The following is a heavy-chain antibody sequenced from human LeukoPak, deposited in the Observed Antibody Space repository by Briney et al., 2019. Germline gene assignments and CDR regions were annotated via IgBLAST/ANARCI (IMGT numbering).Heavy chain of an antibody. CDR2: ISYDGDKQ. V-gene: IGHV3-30-3*01. J-gene: IGHJ5*02. CDR3: ARESHEGASRAYNWFDP. Sequence: GGSLRLSCAATGFTFNTFAMHWVRQAPGKGLEWLGLISYDGDKQIYPASVKGRFSFSRDNSNNTLYLQMNNLRPEDTALYYCARESHEGASRAYNWFDPWGQGTLVSVSS. D-gene: IGHD1-26*01. CDR1: GFTFNTFA.